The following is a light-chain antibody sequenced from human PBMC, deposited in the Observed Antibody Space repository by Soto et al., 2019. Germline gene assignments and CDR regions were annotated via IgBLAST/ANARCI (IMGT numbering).Light chain of an antibody. CDR1: QSVSSSY. V-gene: IGKV3-20*01. CDR3: EQYGSSKIT. J-gene: IGKJ5*01. CDR2: GAS. Sequence: EIVLTQSPGTLSLSPGERATLSCRASQSVSSSYLAWYQQKPGQAPRLLIYGASSSATGIPARFSGSGSGRDFTLTISRLEPADFAAYYCEQYGSSKITFGQGTGLEIK.